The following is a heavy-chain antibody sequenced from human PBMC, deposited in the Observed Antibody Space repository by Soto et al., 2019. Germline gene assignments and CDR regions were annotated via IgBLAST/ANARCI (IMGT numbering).Heavy chain of an antibody. CDR3: ARLQSSGQYISIWTGVFDI. Sequence: PGESLKISCKGSGYSFTSYWIGWVRQMPGKGLEWMGIIYPGDSSTRDSPSFQGQVTISVDKSISTAYLQWSSLKASDTAMYYCARLQSSGQYISIWTGVFDIWGQGTMVTVSS. V-gene: IGHV5-51*01. CDR1: GYSFTSYW. D-gene: IGHD6-13*01. CDR2: IYPGDSST. J-gene: IGHJ3*02.